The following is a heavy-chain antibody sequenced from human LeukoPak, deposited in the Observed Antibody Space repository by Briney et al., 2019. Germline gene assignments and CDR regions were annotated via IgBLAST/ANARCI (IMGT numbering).Heavy chain of an antibody. J-gene: IGHJ6*03. V-gene: IGHV1-69*05. CDR1: GGTFSSYA. Sequence: GASVKVSCKASGGTFSSYAISWVRQAPGQGLEWMGGIIPIFGTANYAQKFQGRVTITTDESTSTAYMELSSLRSEDTAVYYCARAVRMVTVVPALYYYYMDVWGKGTTVTVSS. CDR2: IIPIFGTA. D-gene: IGHD2-2*01. CDR3: ARAVRMVTVVPALYYYYMDV.